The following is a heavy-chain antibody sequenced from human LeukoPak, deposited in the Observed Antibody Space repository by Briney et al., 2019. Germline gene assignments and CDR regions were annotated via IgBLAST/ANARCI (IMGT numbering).Heavy chain of an antibody. Sequence: GGSLRLSCAASGFTFSSYAMSWVRQAPGKGLEWVSAISGSGGSTYYADSVKGRFTISRDNSKNTLYLQMNSLRAEDTAVYYCARISTMVRGPTDYWGQGTLVTVSS. CDR2: ISGSGGST. D-gene: IGHD3-10*01. CDR1: GFTFSSYA. V-gene: IGHV3-23*01. CDR3: ARISTMVRGPTDY. J-gene: IGHJ4*02.